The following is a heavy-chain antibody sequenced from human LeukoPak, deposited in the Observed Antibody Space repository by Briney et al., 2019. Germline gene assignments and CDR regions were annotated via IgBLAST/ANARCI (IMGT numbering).Heavy chain of an antibody. Sequence: SETLSLTCTISGGSISSDYWSWIRQPPGKGLEWIGYLSLGEVAFFNPSLESRLTTSADTSKNQFSLNLTSVTAADTAMYYCVRVSTASGGAFDVWGQGTMVTVSS. J-gene: IGHJ3*01. CDR1: GGSISSDY. CDR2: LSLGEVA. D-gene: IGHD2-21*02. CDR3: VRVSTASGGAFDV. V-gene: IGHV4-59*13.